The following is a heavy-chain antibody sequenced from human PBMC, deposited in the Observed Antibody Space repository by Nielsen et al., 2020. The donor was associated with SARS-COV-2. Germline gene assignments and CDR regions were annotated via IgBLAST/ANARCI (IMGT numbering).Heavy chain of an antibody. J-gene: IGHJ4*02. Sequence: GESLKISCVASEFAFTTYSMNWVRQAPGKGLEWVSYISSSLRSGISTIYYADSVKGRFTISRDDAENSLFLQMNSLRAEDTALYYCAKIHTAMVPTDYWGQGTLVTVSS. V-gene: IGHV3-48*01. CDR1: EFAFTTYS. D-gene: IGHD5-18*01. CDR2: ISSSLRSGISTI. CDR3: AKIHTAMVPTDY.